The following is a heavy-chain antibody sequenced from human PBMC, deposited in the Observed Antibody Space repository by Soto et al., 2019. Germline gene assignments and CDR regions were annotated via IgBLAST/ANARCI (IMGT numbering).Heavy chain of an antibody. J-gene: IGHJ4*02. V-gene: IGHV3-30*18. CDR3: AKEWVLGSSSSFDY. CDR1: GFTFSSYG. D-gene: IGHD6-6*01. Sequence: GGSLRLSCAASGFTFSSYGMHWVRQAPGKGLEWVAVISYDGSNKYYADSVKGRFTISRDNSKNTLYLQMNSLRAEDTAVYYCAKEWVLGSSSSFDYWGQGTLVTVSS. CDR2: ISYDGSNK.